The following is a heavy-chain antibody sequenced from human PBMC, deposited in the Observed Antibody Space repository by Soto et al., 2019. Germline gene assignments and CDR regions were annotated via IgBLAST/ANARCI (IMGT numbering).Heavy chain of an antibody. CDR2: MYHSGDT. CDR3: ARDGDYVDY. J-gene: IGHJ4*02. CDR1: GYSVSSGYY. V-gene: IGHV4-38-2*02. Sequence: QVQLQESGPGLVKPSETLSLTCAVSGYSVSSGYYWGWIRQPPGKGLEWIAKMYHSGDTYYNPSLKSRVTISVDTSKNQCSLKLTSVTAADTAVYYCARDGDYVDYWGQGTLVTVSS. D-gene: IGHD4-17*01.